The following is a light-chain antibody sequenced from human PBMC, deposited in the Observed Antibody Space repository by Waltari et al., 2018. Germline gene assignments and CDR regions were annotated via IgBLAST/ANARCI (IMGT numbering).Light chain of an antibody. CDR2: DVD. Sequence: QSALTQPASVSGSPGQSITISCTATSSDVISDNHVSWYQHHPGKAPKVMIYDVDNRPSGVSNRLSGSRSGNTASLTISGLQAEDEADYYCSSYTSSSTWVFGGGTRLTVL. CDR1: SSDVISDNH. J-gene: IGLJ3*02. V-gene: IGLV2-14*03. CDR3: SSYTSSSTWV.